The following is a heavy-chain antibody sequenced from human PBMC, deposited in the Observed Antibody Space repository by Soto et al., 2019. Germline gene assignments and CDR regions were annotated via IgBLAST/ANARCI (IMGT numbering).Heavy chain of an antibody. D-gene: IGHD2-15*01. CDR1: GGSISSYY. J-gene: IGHJ5*02. Sequence: SETLSLTCTVSGGSISSYYWSWIRQPPGKGLEWIGYIYYSGSTNYNPSLKSRVTISVDTSKNQFSLKLSSVTAADTAVYYCARTFHCSGGSCPLDWFDPWGQGTLVTVS. CDR2: IYYSGST. CDR3: ARTFHCSGGSCPLDWFDP. V-gene: IGHV4-59*01.